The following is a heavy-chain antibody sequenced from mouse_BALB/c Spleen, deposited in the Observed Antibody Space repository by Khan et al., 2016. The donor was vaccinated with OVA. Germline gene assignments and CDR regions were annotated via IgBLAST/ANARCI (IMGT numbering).Heavy chain of an antibody. CDR2: INTYTGEP. D-gene: IGHD2-14*01. CDR3: ARVGYNGTMDC. V-gene: IGHV9-3-1*01. Sequence: QIQLVQSGPELKKPGETVQISCKASGFTFTNYGMNWVKQAPGKGLKWMGWINTYTGEPTFADDFTGRFAFSLETSASTAYLKINSLKNEDTATYFCARVGYNGTMDCWGQGTSVTVSS. J-gene: IGHJ4*01. CDR1: GFTFTNYG.